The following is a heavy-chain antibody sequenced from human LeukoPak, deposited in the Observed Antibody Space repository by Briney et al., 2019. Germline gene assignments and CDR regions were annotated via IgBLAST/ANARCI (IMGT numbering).Heavy chain of an antibody. D-gene: IGHD3-10*01. CDR2: ISVYSGNT. Sequence: GASVKVSCKASGYTFTNYVINWVRQAPGQGLECMGWISVYSGNTKYAQKLQGRVTMTTDTSTSTGYMELRRLRSDDTALYYCGRWDRGGWSPFDYWGQGTLVTVSS. CDR3: GRWDRGGWSPFDY. J-gene: IGHJ4*02. CDR1: GYTFTNYV. V-gene: IGHV1-18*01.